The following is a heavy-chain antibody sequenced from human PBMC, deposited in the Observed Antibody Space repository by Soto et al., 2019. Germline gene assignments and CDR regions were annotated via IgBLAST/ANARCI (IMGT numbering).Heavy chain of an antibody. V-gene: IGHV3-23*01. J-gene: IGHJ4*02. D-gene: IGHD6-19*01. CDR3: AKDYSSGYYYFDY. CDR1: GFTFSSYA. CDR2: ISGSGGST. Sequence: RLSCAASGFTFSSYAMSWVRQAPGKGLEWVSAISGSGGSTYYADSVKGRFTISRDNSKNTLYPQMNSLRAEDTAVYYCAKDYSSGYYYFDYWGQGTLVTVSS.